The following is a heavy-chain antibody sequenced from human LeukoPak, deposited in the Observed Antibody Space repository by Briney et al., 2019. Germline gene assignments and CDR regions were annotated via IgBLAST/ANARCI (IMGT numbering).Heavy chain of an antibody. D-gene: IGHD1-26*01. CDR2: IYYSGST. CDR3: ARVGATTQGAFDY. V-gene: IGHV4-59*01. Sequence: SETLPLTCTVSGGSISSYYWSWIRQPPGKGLEWIGYIYYSGSTNYNPSLKSRVTISVDTSKNQFSLKLSSVTAADTAVYYCARVGATTQGAFDYWGQGTLVTVSS. J-gene: IGHJ4*02. CDR1: GGSISSYY.